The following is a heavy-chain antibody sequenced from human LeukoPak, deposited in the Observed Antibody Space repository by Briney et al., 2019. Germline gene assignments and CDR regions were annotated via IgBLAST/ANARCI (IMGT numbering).Heavy chain of an antibody. V-gene: IGHV1-46*01. CDR2: INPSGGST. Sequence: RASVTLSCKASGYTFTSYYMHWVRQAPGQGLEWMGIINPSGGSTSYAQKFQGRVTMTRDTSTSTVYMELSSLRSEDTAVYYCARQAYYDILTGYYVASYYYYGMDVWGQGTTVTVSS. CDR3: ARQAYYDILTGYYVASYYYYGMDV. J-gene: IGHJ6*02. CDR1: GYTFTSYY. D-gene: IGHD3-9*01.